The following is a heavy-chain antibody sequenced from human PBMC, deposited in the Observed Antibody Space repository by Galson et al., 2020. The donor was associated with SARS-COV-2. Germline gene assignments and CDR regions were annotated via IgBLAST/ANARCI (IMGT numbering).Heavy chain of an antibody. CDR3: ARDVLNSGYHEGLEI. J-gene: IGHJ3*02. Sequence: GGSLRLSCAASGFTFSNYEMNWARQAPGKGLEWVSYISSSGSTIYYADSVKGRFTISRDNTKNALYLQMNSLRAEDTAVYYCARDVLNSGYHEGLEIWGQGTMVTVSS. D-gene: IGHD5-12*01. CDR2: ISSSGSTI. CDR1: GFTFSNYE. V-gene: IGHV3-48*03.